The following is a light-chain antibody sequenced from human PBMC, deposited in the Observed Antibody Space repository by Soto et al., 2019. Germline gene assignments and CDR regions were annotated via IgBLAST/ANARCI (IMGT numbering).Light chain of an antibody. Sequence: QSALTQPASVSGSPGQSITISCTGTSSDVGGYKYVSWFQQHPGKAPKLIIYDVSNRPSGVSDRFSGSKSGNTASLTISGLQAEDEADYYCSSYTSTTTRVFGTGTKLTFL. J-gene: IGLJ1*01. CDR1: SSDVGGYKY. CDR2: DVS. CDR3: SSYTSTTTRV. V-gene: IGLV2-14*01.